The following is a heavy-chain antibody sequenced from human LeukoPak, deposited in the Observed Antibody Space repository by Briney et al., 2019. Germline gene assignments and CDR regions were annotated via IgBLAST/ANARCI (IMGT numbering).Heavy chain of an antibody. CDR2: ISTYNGNT. J-gene: IGHJ6*03. Sequence: ASVKVSCKASGGTFSSYTLSWVRQAPGQGLEWMGWISTYNGNTNYVQKLQGRVTMTTDTSTSTAYMELRSLRSDDTAVYYCARDLHRVVVRGVPHYYYYMDVWGKGTTVTISS. CDR3: ARDLHRVVVRGVPHYYYYMDV. D-gene: IGHD3-10*01. CDR1: GGTFSSYT. V-gene: IGHV1-18*01.